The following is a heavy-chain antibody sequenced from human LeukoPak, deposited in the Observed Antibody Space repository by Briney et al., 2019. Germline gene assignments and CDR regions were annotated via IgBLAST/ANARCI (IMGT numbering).Heavy chain of an antibody. D-gene: IGHD4-17*01. CDR2: ISYDGSNK. CDR1: GFTFSSYG. J-gene: IGHJ4*02. CDR3: ARDPEDYGSYYFDY. V-gene: IGHV3-30*03. Sequence: PGGSLRLSCAASGFTFSSYGMHWVRQAPGKGLEWVAVISYDGSNKYYADSVKGRFTISSDNAKNSLYLQMNSLRAEDTAVYYCARDPEDYGSYYFDYWGQGTLVTVSS.